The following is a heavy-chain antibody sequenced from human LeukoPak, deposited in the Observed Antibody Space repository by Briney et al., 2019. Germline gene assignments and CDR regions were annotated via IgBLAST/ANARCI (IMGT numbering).Heavy chain of an antibody. V-gene: IGHV3-30-3*01. CDR3: ARKRLSGSYFDY. CDR1: GFTFSSYA. CDR2: ITYDGSNK. Sequence: GRSLRLSCAASGFTFSSYAMHWVRQAPGKGLEWVAVITYDGSNKYYADSVKGRFTISRDNSKNTLYLQMNSLRAEDTAVYYCARKRLSGSYFDYWGQGTLVTVSS. J-gene: IGHJ4*02. D-gene: IGHD1-26*01.